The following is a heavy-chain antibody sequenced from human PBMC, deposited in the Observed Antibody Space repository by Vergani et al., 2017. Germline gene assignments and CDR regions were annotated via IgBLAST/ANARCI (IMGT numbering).Heavy chain of an antibody. CDR2: VSGSSATP. D-gene: IGHD5-12*01. Sequence: EVQLLESGGGLVQPGGSLRLSCEASGFSFPGYAMSWVRQAPGKGLEWASSVSGSSATPYYADSVKGRFIISRDNSKNTLHLQMNSLRADDTAVYYCTKGSRGYTGYFFDYWGQGTLATVSS. CDR1: GFSFPGYA. J-gene: IGHJ4*02. V-gene: IGHV3-23*01. CDR3: TKGSRGYTGYFFDY.